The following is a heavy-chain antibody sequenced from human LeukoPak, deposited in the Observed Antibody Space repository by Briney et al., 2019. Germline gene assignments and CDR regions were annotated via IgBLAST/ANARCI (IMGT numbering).Heavy chain of an antibody. CDR1: GFTFSSYG. CDR3: ARESGSGSYYGYYFDY. CDR2: IKQDGSEK. J-gene: IGHJ4*02. D-gene: IGHD3-10*01. Sequence: GGSLRLSCAASGFTFSSYGMHWVRQAPGKGLEWVANIKQDGSEKYYVDSVKGRFTISRDNAKNSLYLQMNSLRAEDTAVYYCARESGSGSYYGYYFDYWGQGTLVTVSS. V-gene: IGHV3-7*01.